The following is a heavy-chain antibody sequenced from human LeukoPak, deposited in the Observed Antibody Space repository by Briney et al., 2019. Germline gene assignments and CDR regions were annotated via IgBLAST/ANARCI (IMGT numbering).Heavy chain of an antibody. CDR3: ARALGYSYAHHYAFDI. Sequence: GASVKVSCKASGGTFSSYAISWVRQAPGQGLEWMGGIIPIFGTANYAQKFQGRVTITADESTSTAYMELSSLRSEDTAVYYCARALGYSYAHHYAFDIWGQGTMVTVSS. CDR2: IIPIFGTA. V-gene: IGHV1-69*13. D-gene: IGHD5-18*01. CDR1: GGTFSSYA. J-gene: IGHJ3*02.